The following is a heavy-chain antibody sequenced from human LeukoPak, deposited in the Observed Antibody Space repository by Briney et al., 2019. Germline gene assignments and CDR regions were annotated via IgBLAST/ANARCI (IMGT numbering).Heavy chain of an antibody. CDR3: ARDVVRPRYCSGGSCYSVTSWFDL. CDR2: ISSSSSYT. V-gene: IGHV3-11*06. D-gene: IGHD2-15*01. J-gene: IGHJ5*02. Sequence: GGSLRLSCAASIFIFNHYYMSWIRQAPGKGLEWVSYISSSSSYTNYADSVKGRFTISRDNAKNSLYLQMNSLRAEDKAVYYCARDVVRPRYCSGGSCYSVTSWFDLWGQGTLVTVSS. CDR1: IFIFNHYY.